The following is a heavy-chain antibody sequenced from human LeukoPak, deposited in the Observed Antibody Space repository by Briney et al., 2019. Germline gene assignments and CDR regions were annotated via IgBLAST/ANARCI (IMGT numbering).Heavy chain of an antibody. J-gene: IGHJ6*03. Sequence: GGSLRLSXVALEFSFETYWMSWVRQAPGKGPEWVANINEDGSEKHYVGSVRGRFTISRDNADNSLHLQMNSLRPEDMAVYYCARGETMDVWGKGTTVTASS. D-gene: IGHD5-24*01. V-gene: IGHV3-7*01. CDR2: INEDGSEK. CDR1: EFSFETYW. CDR3: ARGETMDV.